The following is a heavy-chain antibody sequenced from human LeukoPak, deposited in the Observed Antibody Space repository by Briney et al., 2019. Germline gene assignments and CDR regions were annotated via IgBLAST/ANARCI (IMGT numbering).Heavy chain of an antibody. V-gene: IGHV3-23*01. Sequence: PGGSLRLSCVASRFTFSSYAMSWVRQAPGKGLEWVSVIGASGQNTYYTDYADSVKGRFTISRDNSKKTLYLQMNSLRAEDTAIYYCAKSPQYHNGLDVWGQGTTVTVSS. CDR2: IGASGQNT. CDR3: AKSPQYHNGLDV. CDR1: RFTFSSYA. J-gene: IGHJ6*02.